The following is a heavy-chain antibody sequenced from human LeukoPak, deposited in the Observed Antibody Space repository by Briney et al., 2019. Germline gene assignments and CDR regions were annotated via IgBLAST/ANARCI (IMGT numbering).Heavy chain of an antibody. CDR3: AKRGSYCFDY. Sequence: GGSLRLSCAVFGVTFDRNSMNWVRQAPGKGLEWVSTISGSAGYYADSVKGRFTISRDNSKNTLYLQMNSLRAEDTAVYYCAKRGSYCFDYWGQGTLVTVSS. V-gene: IGHV3-23*01. J-gene: IGHJ4*02. CDR2: ISGSAG. CDR1: GVTFDRNS. D-gene: IGHD3-10*01.